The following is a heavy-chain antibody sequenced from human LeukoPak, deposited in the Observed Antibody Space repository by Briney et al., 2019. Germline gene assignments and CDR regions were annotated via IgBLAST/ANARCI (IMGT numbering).Heavy chain of an antibody. J-gene: IGHJ4*02. D-gene: IGHD3-10*01. CDR3: ASIDFGESGHAD. Sequence: SVKVSCKASGGTFSSYTISWVRQAPGQGLEWMGRIIPILGIANYAQMFQGRVTITADKSTSTAYMELSSLRSEDTAVYYCASIDFGESGHADWGQGTLVTVSS. CDR1: GGTFSSYT. CDR2: IIPILGIA. V-gene: IGHV1-69*02.